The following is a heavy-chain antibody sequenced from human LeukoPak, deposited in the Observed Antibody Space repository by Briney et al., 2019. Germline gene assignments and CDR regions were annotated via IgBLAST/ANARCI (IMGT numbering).Heavy chain of an antibody. CDR2: INAAGDIT. CDR1: GYTFSDYA. CDR3: AREGGDISGYYYMDV. J-gene: IGHJ6*03. D-gene: IGHD5-12*01. Sequence: SVKVSCKASGYTFSDYAIHWVRQAPGQRLEWMGWINAAGDITYYSQEFQGRATITRDTFASTAYMEVTSLKSDDTAVYYCAREGGDISGYYYMDVWGKGTTVTVSS. V-gene: IGHV1-3*01.